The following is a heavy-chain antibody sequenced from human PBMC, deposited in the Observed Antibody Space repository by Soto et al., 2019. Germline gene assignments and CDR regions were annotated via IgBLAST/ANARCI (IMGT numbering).Heavy chain of an antibody. CDR3: ARGPKIFGGRPRGWFDP. CDR1: GGSFSGYY. V-gene: IGHV4-34*01. D-gene: IGHD3-3*01. CDR2: INHSGST. Sequence: PSETLSLTCAVYGGSFSGYYWSWIRQPPGKGLEWIGEINHSGSTNYNPSLKSRVTISVDTSKNQFSLKLSSVTAADTAVYYCARGPKIFGGRPRGWFDPWGQGTLVTXSS. J-gene: IGHJ5*02.